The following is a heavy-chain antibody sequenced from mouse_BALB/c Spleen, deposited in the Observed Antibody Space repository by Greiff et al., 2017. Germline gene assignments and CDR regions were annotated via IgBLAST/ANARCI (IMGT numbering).Heavy chain of an antibody. V-gene: IGHV1-69*02. CDR2: IDPSDSYN. Sequence: QVQLQQPGAELVKPGASVKLSCKASGYTFTSYWMHWVKQRPGQGLEWIGEIDPSDSYNNYNQKFKGKATLTVDKSSSTAYMQLSSLTSEDSAVYYCARRGTGFAYWGQGTLVTVSA. D-gene: IGHD3-3*01. CDR3: ARRGTGFAY. J-gene: IGHJ3*01. CDR1: GYTFTSYW.